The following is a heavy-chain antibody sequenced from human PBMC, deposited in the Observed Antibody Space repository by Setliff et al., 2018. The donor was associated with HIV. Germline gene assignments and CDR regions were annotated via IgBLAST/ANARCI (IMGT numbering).Heavy chain of an antibody. CDR3: ARDAKYSESHLGWFDF. CDR2: ISPNYGGT. V-gene: IGHV1-2*06. D-gene: IGHD5-12*01. J-gene: IGHJ5*01. Sequence: ASVKVSCKTSGYIFTHYYTHWVRQAPGQGLEWMGRISPNYGGTHYPQKFQGRVTLTSDTSISTAYMELSGLTSDDTAIYYCARDAKYSESHLGWFDFWGQGTLVTVSS. CDR1: GYIFTHYY.